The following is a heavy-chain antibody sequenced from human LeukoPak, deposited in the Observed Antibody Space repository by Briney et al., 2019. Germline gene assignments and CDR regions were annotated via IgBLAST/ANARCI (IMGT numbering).Heavy chain of an antibody. V-gene: IGHV3-66*01. CDR2: IYSGGST. CDR1: GFTVSSNY. Sequence: GGSLRLSCAASGFTVSSNYKSWVRQAPGKGLEWVSVIYSGGSTYYADSAKGRFTISRDNSKNTLYLQMNSLRAEDTAVYYCARDSFDIWGQGTMVTVSS. CDR3: ARDSFDI. J-gene: IGHJ3*02.